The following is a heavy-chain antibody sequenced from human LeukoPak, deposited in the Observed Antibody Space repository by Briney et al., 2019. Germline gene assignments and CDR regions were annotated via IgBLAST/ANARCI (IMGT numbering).Heavy chain of an antibody. V-gene: IGHV3-21*01. CDR2: ISSSSSYI. CDR1: GFTFSSYS. Sequence: PGGSLRLSCAASGFTFSSYSMNWVRQAPGKGLEWVSSISSSSSYIYYADSVKGRFTISRDNAKNSLYLQMNSLRAEDTAVYYCARDPVAYGAFDIWGQGTMVTVSS. J-gene: IGHJ3*02. D-gene: IGHD3-10*01. CDR3: ARDPVAYGAFDI.